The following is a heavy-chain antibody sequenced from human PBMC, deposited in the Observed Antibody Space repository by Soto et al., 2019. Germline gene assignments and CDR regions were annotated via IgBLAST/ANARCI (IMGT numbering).Heavy chain of an antibody. D-gene: IGHD2-15*01. CDR1: GVSISFYY. CDR2: IYYSGST. CDR3: ARHTPAISISDH. Sequence: SETLSLTCTVSGVSISFYYWSWIRQPPGKGLEWIGYIYYSGSTNYNPSLKSRVTISVDTSKNQFSLKLSSVTAADTAVYYCARHTPAISISDHWGQGTLVTVS. V-gene: IGHV4-59*08. J-gene: IGHJ4*02.